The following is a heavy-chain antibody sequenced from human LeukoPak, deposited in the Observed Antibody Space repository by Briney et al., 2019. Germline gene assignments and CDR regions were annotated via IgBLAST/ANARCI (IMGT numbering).Heavy chain of an antibody. CDR3: ARFYGGNSGLDY. Sequence: SETLSLTCTVSGGSISSSSYYWGWIRQPPGKGLEWIGSIYYSGSTYYNPSLKSRVTISVDRSKNQFSLKLSSVTAADTAVYYCARFYGGNSGLDYWGQGTLVTVSP. CDR2: IYYSGST. CDR1: GGSISSSSYY. J-gene: IGHJ4*02. V-gene: IGHV4-39*07. D-gene: IGHD4-23*01.